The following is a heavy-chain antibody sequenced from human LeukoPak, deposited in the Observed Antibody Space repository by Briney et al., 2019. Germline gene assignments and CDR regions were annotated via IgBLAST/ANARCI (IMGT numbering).Heavy chain of an antibody. CDR3: ARDRDY. V-gene: IGHV3-7*01. J-gene: IGHJ4*02. Sequence: LPGRSLRLSCAASGFTFSSHWMTWVRQAPGKGLEWVANIKEDGSKKNYVDSVKGRFTISRDNSKNTLYLQMNSLRAEDTAVYYCARDRDYWGQGTLVTVSS. CDR1: GFTFSSHW. CDR2: IKEDGSKK.